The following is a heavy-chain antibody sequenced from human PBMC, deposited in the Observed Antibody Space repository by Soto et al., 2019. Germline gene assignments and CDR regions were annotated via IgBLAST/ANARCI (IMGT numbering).Heavy chain of an antibody. J-gene: IGHJ5*02. CDR1: GFTFTSYA. Sequence: GGSLRLSCAASGFTFTSYAMNWVRQAPGKGLEWVAQISYDGSNTYYADSVKGRYTISRDESKDTLYLQMNALRAEDTATYYCARGQSMSPYNWFNPWGQGTLVTVSS. D-gene: IGHD2-21*01. CDR3: ARGQSMSPYNWFNP. V-gene: IGHV3-30-3*01. CDR2: ISYDGSNT.